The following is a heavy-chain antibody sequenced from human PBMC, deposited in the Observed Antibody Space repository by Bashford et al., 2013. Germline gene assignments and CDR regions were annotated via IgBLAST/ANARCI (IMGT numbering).Heavy chain of an antibody. CDR1: GFTFSDYY. V-gene: IGHV3-11*06. Sequence: GGSLRLSCAASGFTFSDYYMSWIRQAPGKGLEWVSYISSSSSYTNYADSVKGRFTISRDNAKNSLYLQMNSLRAEDTAVYYCARVGFRYSSSPFNWGQGTLVTVSS. CDR2: ISSSSSYT. CDR3: ARVGFRYSSSPFN. J-gene: IGHJ4*02. D-gene: IGHD6-13*01.